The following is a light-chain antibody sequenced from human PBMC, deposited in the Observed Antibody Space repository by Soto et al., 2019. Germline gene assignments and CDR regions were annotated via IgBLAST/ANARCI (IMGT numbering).Light chain of an antibody. J-gene: IGKJ5*01. CDR1: QYVSNK. Sequence: EIVMTQSPATLSVSPVETATLSCRASQYVSNKVAWYQQKPGQAPRLLILGASTRATGVPARFSGSGSGTEFTLSISSLQSEDFAVYYCKQYKEWPPFTFGQGTRLEIK. V-gene: IGKV3-15*01. CDR3: KQYKEWPPFT. CDR2: GAS.